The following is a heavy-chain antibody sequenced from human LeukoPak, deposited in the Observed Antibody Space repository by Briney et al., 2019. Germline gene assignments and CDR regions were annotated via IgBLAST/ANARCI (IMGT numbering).Heavy chain of an antibody. CDR1: GFTFSSYG. CDR2: IRYDGSNK. D-gene: IGHD5-24*01. Sequence: PGGSLRLSCAASGFTFSSYGMHWVRQAPGKGLEWVAFIRYDGSNKYYADSVKGRFTISRDNATNSLYLQMSSLRAEDTAVYYCTRDRGWLQSTYFDFWGQGTLVTVSS. CDR3: TRDRGWLQSTYFDF. V-gene: IGHV3-30*02. J-gene: IGHJ4*02.